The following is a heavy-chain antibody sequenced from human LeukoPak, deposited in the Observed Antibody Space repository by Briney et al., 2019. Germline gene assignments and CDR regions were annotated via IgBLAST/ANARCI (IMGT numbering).Heavy chain of an antibody. Sequence: SVKVSCKASGGTFSSYAISWVQQAPGQGLEWMGRIIPILGIANYAQKFQGRVTITADKSTSTAYMELSSLRSEDTAVYYCARAAYYYDSSGYYYYDYWGQGTLVTVSS. D-gene: IGHD3-22*01. CDR3: ARAAYYYDSSGYYYYDY. CDR2: IIPILGIA. J-gene: IGHJ4*02. CDR1: GGTFSSYA. V-gene: IGHV1-69*04.